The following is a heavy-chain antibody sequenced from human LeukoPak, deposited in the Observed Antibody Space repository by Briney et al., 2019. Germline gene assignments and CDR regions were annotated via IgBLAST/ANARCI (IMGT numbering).Heavy chain of an antibody. Sequence: PGGSLRLSCITSGFTFSHAWMTWVRQAPGKGLEWVGRISTKTDGGTTDYAAPVKGRFTISRDDSKNTLYLQMNSLKTEDTAVYYCIKSSGDWHWGQGTLVTVSS. J-gene: IGHJ4*02. V-gene: IGHV3-15*01. D-gene: IGHD2-21*02. CDR2: ISTKTDGGTT. CDR1: GFTFSHAW. CDR3: IKSSGDWH.